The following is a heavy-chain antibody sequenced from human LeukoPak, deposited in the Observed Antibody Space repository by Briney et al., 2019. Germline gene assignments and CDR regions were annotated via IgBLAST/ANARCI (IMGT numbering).Heavy chain of an antibody. Sequence: SETLSLTCTVSGGSISSTSYNWGWIRQPPGKGLEWIGSIYYSGNTYYNPSLKSRGTISVDTSKNQFSLKLNSVTASDTAVYYCASQLGAWSGYQESWGQGTLVTVSS. CDR3: ASQLGAWSGYQES. CDR2: IYYSGNT. J-gene: IGHJ5*02. D-gene: IGHD3-3*01. V-gene: IGHV4-39*01. CDR1: GGSISSTSYN.